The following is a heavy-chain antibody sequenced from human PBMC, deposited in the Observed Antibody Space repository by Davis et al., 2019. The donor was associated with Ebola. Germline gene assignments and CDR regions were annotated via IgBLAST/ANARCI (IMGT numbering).Heavy chain of an antibody. Sequence: AASVKVSCKASGYTFSDYGINWVRQAPGQGLEWMGWISAHNGNAEYTQKFQVRFTMTTDTSTSTAYMELRSLSSDDTAVYYCARDGCRGDGCYHSNGYWGQGTLVTVSS. D-gene: IGHD4/OR15-4a*01. J-gene: IGHJ4*02. V-gene: IGHV1-18*01. CDR3: ARDGCRGDGCYHSNGY. CDR2: ISAHNGNA. CDR1: GYTFSDYG.